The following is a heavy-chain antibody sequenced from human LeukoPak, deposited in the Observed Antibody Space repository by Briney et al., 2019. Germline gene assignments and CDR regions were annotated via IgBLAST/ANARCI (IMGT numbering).Heavy chain of an antibody. CDR3: AKDRLSNGDPAGY. V-gene: IGHV3-23*01. CDR1: GFTFNSFA. Sequence: PGGSLRLSCVVSGFTFNSFAMSWVRQAPGKGLEWVSSIVGNGGTTYHADSVKGRFTISRDNSKNTLYLQMNSLRGEDTAVYYCAKDRLSNGDPAGYWGQGILVTVSS. J-gene: IGHJ4*02. D-gene: IGHD4-17*01. CDR2: IVGNGGTT.